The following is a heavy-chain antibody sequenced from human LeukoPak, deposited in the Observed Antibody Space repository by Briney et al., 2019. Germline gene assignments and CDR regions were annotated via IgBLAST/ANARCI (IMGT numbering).Heavy chain of an antibody. Sequence: GGSLRLSCAASGFTFSSYAMHWVRQAPGKGLEWVAVISYDGSNKYYADSVKGRFTISRDNSKNTLYLQMNSLRAEDTAVYYCARVTTVTTRGGYDAFDIWGQGTMVTVSS. J-gene: IGHJ3*02. CDR2: ISYDGSNK. D-gene: IGHD4-11*01. V-gene: IGHV3-30-3*01. CDR1: GFTFSSYA. CDR3: ARVTTVTTRGGYDAFDI.